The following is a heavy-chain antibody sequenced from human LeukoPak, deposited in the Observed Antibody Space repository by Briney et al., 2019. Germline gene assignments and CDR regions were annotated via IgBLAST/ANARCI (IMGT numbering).Heavy chain of an antibody. V-gene: IGHV1-2*02. J-gene: IGHJ4*02. CDR2: INPNSGGT. CDR3: ARSNYPGSLNY. CDR1: GYTFTGYY. Sequence: ASVKVSCKASGYTFTGYYMHWVRQAPGQGLEWMGWINPNSGGTNYAQTFQGRVTMTRDTSISTAYMELSRLRSDDTAVYYCARSNYPGSLNYWGQGTLVTVSS. D-gene: IGHD4-11*01.